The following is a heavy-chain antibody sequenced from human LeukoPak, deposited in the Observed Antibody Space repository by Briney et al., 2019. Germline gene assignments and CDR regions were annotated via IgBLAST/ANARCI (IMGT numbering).Heavy chain of an antibody. CDR2: IWYDGSQK. Sequence: PGRSLRLSCAASGFTFSTYGMHWVRQAPGKGLEWVAVIWYDGSQKYHADSVKDRFTISRDNSKSMLYLQMNSLRAEDTAVYYCARDGGSTGWVDYWGQGTLVTVSS. J-gene: IGHJ4*02. CDR3: ARDGGSTGWVDY. V-gene: IGHV3-33*01. CDR1: GFTFSTYG. D-gene: IGHD6-19*01.